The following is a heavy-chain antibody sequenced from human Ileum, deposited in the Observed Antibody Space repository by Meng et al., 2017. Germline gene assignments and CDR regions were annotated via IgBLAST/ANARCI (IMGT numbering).Heavy chain of an antibody. Sequence: QEQPQRLGPGRVNPSLTLSLTCANTGDSVFNSRVAWTWSRRSPSRGLDLLVRTYYRSRWYNEYAVSVKSRMTINPDTSNNQFFLQLNSVTPEDTAVYYCAREVIAGFNWFDPWGQGTLVTVSS. CDR3: AREVIAGFNWFDP. CDR1: GDSVFNSRVA. V-gene: IGHV6-1*01. J-gene: IGHJ5*02. D-gene: IGHD3-10*01. CDR2: TYYRSRWYN.